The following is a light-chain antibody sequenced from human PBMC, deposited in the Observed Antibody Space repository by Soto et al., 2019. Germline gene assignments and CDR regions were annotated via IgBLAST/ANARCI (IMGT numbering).Light chain of an antibody. CDR1: QSVSSSY. CDR3: QQYGSSPLK. Sequence: EIVLTQSPGTLSLSPGERATLSCRASQSVSSSYLAWYQQKPGQAPRLLIYGASSRATGIPDRFSGSGSVTDFTLTISRMEPEDFAVYYCQQYGSSPLKFGQGTNVEIK. V-gene: IGKV3-20*01. J-gene: IGKJ1*01. CDR2: GAS.